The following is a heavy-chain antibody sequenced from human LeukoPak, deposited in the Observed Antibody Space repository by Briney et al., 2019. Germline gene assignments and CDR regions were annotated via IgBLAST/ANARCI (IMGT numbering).Heavy chain of an antibody. CDR1: GFTVSNTY. CDR2: IYSGGST. CDR3: ARVFTSLFDY. V-gene: IGHV3-53*01. Sequence: GGSLRLSCAASGFTVSNTYMSWVRQAPGKGLEWVSLIYSGGSTYYADSVKGRFTISRDNSKNTLYLQMNSLRAEDTAVYYCARVFTSLFDYWGQGTLVTVSS. J-gene: IGHJ4*02.